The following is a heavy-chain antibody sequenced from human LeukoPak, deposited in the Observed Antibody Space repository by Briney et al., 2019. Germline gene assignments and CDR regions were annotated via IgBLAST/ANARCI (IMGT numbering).Heavy chain of an antibody. D-gene: IGHD4-23*01. J-gene: IGHJ4*02. CDR3: ARDNPTDYGANAFDY. CDR1: GFTFSSYA. V-gene: IGHV3-30*04. Sequence: GGSLRLSCAASGFTFSSYAMHWVRQAPGKGLEWVAVISYDGSNKYYAGSVKGRFTISRDNSKNTLYLQMNSLRAEDTAVYYCARDNPTDYGANAFDYWGQGTLFTVSS. CDR2: ISYDGSNK.